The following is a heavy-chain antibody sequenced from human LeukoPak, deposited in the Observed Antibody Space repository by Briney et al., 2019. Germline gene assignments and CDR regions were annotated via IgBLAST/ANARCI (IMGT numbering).Heavy chain of an antibody. D-gene: IGHD4-17*01. CDR2: MNPNSGNT. Sequence: ASVKVSCKASGYTFTSYDINWVRQATGQGLEWMGWMNPNSGNTGYAQKFQGRVTMTRNTSISTAYMELSSLRSEDTAVYYCAREGSRNDYGDYPFDPWGQGTLVTVSS. J-gene: IGHJ5*02. CDR3: AREGSRNDYGDYPFDP. V-gene: IGHV1-8*01. CDR1: GYTFTSYD.